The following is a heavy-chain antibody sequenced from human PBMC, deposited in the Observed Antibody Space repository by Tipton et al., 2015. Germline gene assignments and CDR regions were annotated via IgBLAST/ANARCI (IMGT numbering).Heavy chain of an antibody. J-gene: IGHJ2*01. CDR2: IYHSGST. V-gene: IGHV4-39*07. CDR1: GDSISSGSYY. CDR3: ARDAGRYYDSSGLSWYFDL. D-gene: IGHD3-22*01. Sequence: TLSLTCTVSGDSISSGSYYWGWIRQPPGKGLEWIGEIYHSGSTNYNPSLKSQLTISVDKSKNQFSLKLSSVTAADTAVYYCARDAGRYYDSSGLSWYFDLWGRGTLVTVSS.